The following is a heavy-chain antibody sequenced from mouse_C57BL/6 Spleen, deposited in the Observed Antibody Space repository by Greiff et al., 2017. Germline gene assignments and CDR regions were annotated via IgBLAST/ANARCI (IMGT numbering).Heavy chain of an antibody. CDR1: GYSITSGYY. J-gene: IGHJ3*01. V-gene: IGHV3-6*01. Sequence: DVKLQESGPGLVKPSQSLSLTCSVTGYSITSGYYWNWIRQFPGNKLEWMGYISYDGSNNYNPSLKNRISITGDTSKNQFFLKLNSVTTEDTATYYCARGGRGNYDWFAYWGQGTLVTVSA. CDR3: ARGGRGNYDWFAY. D-gene: IGHD2-1*01. CDR2: ISYDGSN.